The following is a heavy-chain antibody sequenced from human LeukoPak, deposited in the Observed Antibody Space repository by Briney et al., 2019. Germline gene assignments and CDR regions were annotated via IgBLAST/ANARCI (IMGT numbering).Heavy chain of an antibody. CDR1: GGTFSSYA. D-gene: IGHD3-10*01. V-gene: IGHV1-69*05. CDR3: ARSADRVVRGAPPYYYYYVDV. Sequence: ASVKVSCKASGGTFSSYAISWVRQAPGQGLEWMGGIIPIFGTANYAQKFQGRVTITTDESTSTAYMELSSLRSEDTAVYYCARSADRVVRGAPPYYYYYVDVWGKGTTVTVSS. CDR2: IIPIFGTA. J-gene: IGHJ6*03.